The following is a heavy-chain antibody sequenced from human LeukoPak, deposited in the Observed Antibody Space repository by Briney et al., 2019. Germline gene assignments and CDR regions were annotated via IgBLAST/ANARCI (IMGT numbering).Heavy chain of an antibody. CDR2: ISSSGSTI. Sequence: GGSLRLSCAASGFTFSDYYMSWIRQAPGKGLEWVSYISSSGSTIYYADSVKGRFTISRDNAKNSLYLQMNSLRDEDTAVYYCARGRASVLDAFDIWGQGTMVTVSS. D-gene: IGHD4/OR15-4a*01. V-gene: IGHV3-11*01. CDR1: GFTFSDYY. J-gene: IGHJ3*02. CDR3: ARGRASVLDAFDI.